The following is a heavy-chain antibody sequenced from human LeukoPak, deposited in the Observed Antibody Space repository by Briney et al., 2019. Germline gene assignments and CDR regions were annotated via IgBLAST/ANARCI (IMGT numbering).Heavy chain of an antibody. D-gene: IGHD3-22*01. J-gene: IGHJ5*02. Sequence: PSQILSLTCTVSGGSIFSGDYYWNWIRQPPGKGLEWIGYIYYNGITYYNPSLESRVTISVDTSKNQFSLKLSSVTAADTAVYYCARGDYNDGAGYLDHWGQGTLVPVSS. V-gene: IGHV4-30-4*01. CDR3: ARGDYNDGAGYLDH. CDR2: IYYNGIT. CDR1: GGSIFSGDYY.